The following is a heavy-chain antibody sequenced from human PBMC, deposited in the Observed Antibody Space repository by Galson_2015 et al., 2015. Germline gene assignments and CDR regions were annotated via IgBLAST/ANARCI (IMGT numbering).Heavy chain of an antibody. D-gene: IGHD1-26*01. Sequence: SLRLSCAASGFTISSYGMHWVRQAPGKGLEWVAVISYDGSNKYYADSVKGRFTISRDNSKNTLYLQMNSLRAEDTAVYYCAKDLPAWELLDVFDYWGQGTLVTVSS. CDR2: ISYDGSNK. V-gene: IGHV3-30*18. CDR1: GFTISSYG. CDR3: AKDLPAWELLDVFDY. J-gene: IGHJ4*02.